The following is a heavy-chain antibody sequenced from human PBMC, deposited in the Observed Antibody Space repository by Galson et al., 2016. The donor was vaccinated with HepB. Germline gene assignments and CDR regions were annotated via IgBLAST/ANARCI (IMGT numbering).Heavy chain of an antibody. V-gene: IGHV4-39*01. D-gene: IGHD6-19*01. CDR1: GGSISDSNYY. J-gene: IGHJ6*03. Sequence: SETLSLTCSVSGGSISDSNYYWAWIRQPPGKGLEWIGSIYYGGRDFYNAPLKSRVTIVVDTSKNQFSLTVTSVTATDAAVYYWARQAGAGPGGYFYYMDVWGKGTTVSVSS. CDR3: ARQAGAGPGGYFYYMDV. CDR2: IYYGGRD.